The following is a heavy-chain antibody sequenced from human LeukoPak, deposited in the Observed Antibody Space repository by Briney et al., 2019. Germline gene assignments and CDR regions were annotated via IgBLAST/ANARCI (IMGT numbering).Heavy chain of an antibody. Sequence: SETLSLTCTISGDSISNYYWGWIRQPPGKGLEWIGSIYYSGSTYYNPSLKSRVTISVDTSKNQFSLKLSSVTAADTAVYYCARDYGIAVAGTSWFDPWGQGTLVTVSS. CDR3: ARDYGIAVAGTSWFDP. D-gene: IGHD6-19*01. CDR1: GDSISNYY. CDR2: IYYSGST. J-gene: IGHJ5*02. V-gene: IGHV4-39*07.